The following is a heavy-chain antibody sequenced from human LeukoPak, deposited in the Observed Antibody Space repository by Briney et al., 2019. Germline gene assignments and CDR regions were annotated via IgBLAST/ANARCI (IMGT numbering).Heavy chain of an antibody. V-gene: IGHV4-59*01. D-gene: IGHD3-10*01. CDR1: GGSISSYY. Sequence: SETLSLTCTVSGGSISSYYWSWIRQPPGKGLEWIGYIYYSGSTNYNPSLKGRVTISVDTSKNQVSLKLSSVTAADTAVYYCARDRAKGNWFDPWGQGTLVTVSS. J-gene: IGHJ5*02. CDR3: ARDRAKGNWFDP. CDR2: IYYSGST.